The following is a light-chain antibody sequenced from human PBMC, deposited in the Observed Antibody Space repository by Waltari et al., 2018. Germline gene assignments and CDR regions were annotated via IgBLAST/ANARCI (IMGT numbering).Light chain of an antibody. J-gene: IGKJ4*01. CDR2: WAS. CDR1: QSLLFTSNNKNY. CDR3: QQYYNTPLT. V-gene: IGKV4-1*01. Sequence: DIVMTQSPDSLAVSLGERANINCRYSQSLLFTSNNKNYLSWYQKKAGQPPRLLLYWASTRESGVPDRFSGGGSGTEFTLSISSLQAEDVAVYYCQQYYNTPLTFGGGTKVDI.